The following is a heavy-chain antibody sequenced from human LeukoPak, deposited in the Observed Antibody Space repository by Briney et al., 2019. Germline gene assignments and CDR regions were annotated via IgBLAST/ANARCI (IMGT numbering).Heavy chain of an antibody. CDR1: GGTFSSYA. J-gene: IGHJ3*02. CDR2: IIPIFGTA. CDR3: ARPHVEMATVDAFDI. V-gene: IGHV1-69*05. D-gene: IGHD5-24*01. Sequence: SVKVSCKASGGTFSSYAISWVRQAPGQGLEWMGGIIPIFGTANYAQKIQGRVTITTDESTSTAYMELSSLGSEDTAVYYCARPHVEMATVDAFDIWGQGTMVTVSS.